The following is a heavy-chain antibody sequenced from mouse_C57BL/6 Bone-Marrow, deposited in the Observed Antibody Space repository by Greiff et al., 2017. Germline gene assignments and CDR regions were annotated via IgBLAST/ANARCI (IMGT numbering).Heavy chain of an antibody. CDR3: ARIGYGSPYWYFDV. V-gene: IGHV8-8*01. D-gene: IGHD1-1*01. CDR2: IWWDDDK. CDR1: GFSLSTFGMG. J-gene: IGHJ1*03. Sequence: QVQLKESGPGILQPSQTLSLTCSFSGFSLSTFGMGVGWICQPSGKGLEWLAHIWWDDDKYYNPALKSRLTISKDTSKHQVFLKIANVDTADTATYYCARIGYGSPYWYFDVWGTGTTVTVSS.